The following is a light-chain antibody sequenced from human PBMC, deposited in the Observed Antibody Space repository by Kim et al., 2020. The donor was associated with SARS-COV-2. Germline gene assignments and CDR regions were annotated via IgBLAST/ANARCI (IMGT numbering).Light chain of an antibody. CDR2: AAS. J-gene: IGKJ4*01. CDR3: QQYESYPLT. CDR1: QSIGTS. V-gene: IGKV1-39*01. Sequence: ASVGDRVTITCRASQSIGTSLNWYQQKPGKAPKLLISAASTLQSGVPSRFSGSGSGTEFTLTISSLQPDDFATYYCQQYESYPLTFGGGTKVDIK.